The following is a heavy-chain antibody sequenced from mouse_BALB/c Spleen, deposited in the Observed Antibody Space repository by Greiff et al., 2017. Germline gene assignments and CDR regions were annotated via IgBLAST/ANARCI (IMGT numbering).Heavy chain of an antibody. CDR1: GYTFTSYV. J-gene: IGHJ2*01. Sequence: VQLQQSGPELVKPGASVKMSCKASGYTFTSYVMHWVKQKPGQGLEWIGYINPYNDGTKYNEKFKGKATLTSDKSSSTAYMELSSLTSEDSAVYYCAREGSFITTVGDYWGQGTTLTVSS. D-gene: IGHD1-1*01. CDR3: AREGSFITTVGDY. CDR2: INPYNDGT. V-gene: IGHV1-14*01.